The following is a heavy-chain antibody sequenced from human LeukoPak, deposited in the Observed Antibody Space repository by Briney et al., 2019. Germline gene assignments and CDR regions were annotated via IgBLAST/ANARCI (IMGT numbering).Heavy chain of an antibody. V-gene: IGHV3-30*04. CDR2: ISYDGSNK. CDR3: AISGVYSSGWYLDY. D-gene: IGHD6-19*01. Sequence: GGSLRLSCTASGFTFSSYAMHWVRQAPGKGLEWVAVISYDGSNKYYADSVKGRFTISRDNSKNTLYLQMNSLRAEDTAVYYCAISGVYSSGWYLDYWGQGTLVTVSS. J-gene: IGHJ4*02. CDR1: GFTFSSYA.